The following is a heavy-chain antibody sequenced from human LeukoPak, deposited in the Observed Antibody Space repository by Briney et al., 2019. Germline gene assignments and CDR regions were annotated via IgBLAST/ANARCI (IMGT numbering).Heavy chain of an antibody. CDR3: ARVEDYGGHDFDY. J-gene: IGHJ4*02. Sequence: ASVKVSCKASGYTFTGYYMHWVRQAPGQGLEWMGWISAYNGNTNYAQKLQGRVTMTTDTSTSTAYMELRSLRSDDTAVYYCARVEDYGGHDFDYWGQGTLVTVSS. CDR2: ISAYNGNT. D-gene: IGHD4-23*01. V-gene: IGHV1-18*04. CDR1: GYTFTGYY.